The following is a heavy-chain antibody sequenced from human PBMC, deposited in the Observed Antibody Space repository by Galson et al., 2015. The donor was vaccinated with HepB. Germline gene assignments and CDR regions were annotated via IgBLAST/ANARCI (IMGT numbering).Heavy chain of an antibody. CDR1: GFTFSSYS. CDR2: ISSSSSYI. Sequence: SLRLSCAASGFTFSSYSMNWVRQAPGKGLEWVSSISSSSSYIYYADSVKGRFTISRDNAKNSLYLQMNSLRADDTAVYYCAGPAGDYDSSTGWGYWGQGTLVTVSS. V-gene: IGHV3-21*01. CDR3: AGPAGDYDSSTGWGY. J-gene: IGHJ4*02. D-gene: IGHD3-22*01.